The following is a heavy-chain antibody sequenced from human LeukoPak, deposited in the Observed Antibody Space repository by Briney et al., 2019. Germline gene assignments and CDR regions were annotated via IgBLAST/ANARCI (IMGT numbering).Heavy chain of an antibody. J-gene: IGHJ4*02. CDR2: FDPEDGET. Sequence: ASVKVSCKVSGHTLTELSMHWVRQAPGKGLEWMGGFDPEDGETIYAQKFQGRVTMTEDTSTDTAYMELSSLRSEDTAVYYCATIAVAGTGGGYYFDYWGQGTLVTVSS. V-gene: IGHV1-24*01. D-gene: IGHD6-19*01. CDR3: ATIAVAGTGGGYYFDY. CDR1: GHTLTELS.